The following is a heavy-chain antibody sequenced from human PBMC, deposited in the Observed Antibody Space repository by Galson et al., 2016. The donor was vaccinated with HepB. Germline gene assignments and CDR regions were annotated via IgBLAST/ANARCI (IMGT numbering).Heavy chain of an antibody. CDR2: LWYNGTHK. V-gene: IGHV3-33*01. D-gene: IGHD2-21*02. Sequence: SLRLSCAASGFTFSSYGMHWVRQAPGKGLEWVAILWYNGTHKYYADSVKGRFTVSRDNSKNTLYLQMHSLRAEDTAVYSCARDRFPRVTRGRKWFDPWGQGTLVTVSS. CDR1: GFTFSSYG. J-gene: IGHJ5*02. CDR3: ARDRFPRVTRGRKWFDP.